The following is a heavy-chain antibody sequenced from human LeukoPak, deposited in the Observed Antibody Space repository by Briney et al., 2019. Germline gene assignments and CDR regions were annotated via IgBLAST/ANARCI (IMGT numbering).Heavy chain of an antibody. CDR1: GFTFSKFP. Sequence: GGSLRLSCAASGFTFSKFPMGWVRQTPGRGLEWVSAISASGDVTFYADSLRGRFTISRDNSKSTLYLQMNGLRAEDTAIFYCAKSLFTSATGTGRAFHIWGQGTRVTVSS. CDR3: AKSLFTSATGTGRAFHI. J-gene: IGHJ3*02. V-gene: IGHV3-23*01. CDR2: ISASGDVT. D-gene: IGHD1-1*01.